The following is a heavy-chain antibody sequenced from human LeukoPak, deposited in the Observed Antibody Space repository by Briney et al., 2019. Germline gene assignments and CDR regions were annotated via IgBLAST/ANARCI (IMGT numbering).Heavy chain of an antibody. CDR1: SEFFSGYY. Sequence: SETLSLTCGVSSEFFSGYYWGWIRQPPGKGLEWIGDINDSGTTKYNPTLKSRVTISIDTSKNQFPLRVKSVTAADTAVYYCARLPLGAFGEVLNFDCWGQGTLVTVSS. CDR3: ARLPLGAFGEVLNFDC. CDR2: INDSGTT. J-gene: IGHJ4*02. D-gene: IGHD3-10*01. V-gene: IGHV4-34*01.